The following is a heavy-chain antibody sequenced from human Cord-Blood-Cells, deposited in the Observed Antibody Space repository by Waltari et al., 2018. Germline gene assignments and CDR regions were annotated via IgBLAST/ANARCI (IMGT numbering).Heavy chain of an antibody. D-gene: IGHD5-12*01. J-gene: IGHJ3*02. CDR1: GGSISSSSYY. V-gene: IGHV4-39*01. Sequence: QLQLQESGPGLVKPSETLSLTCTVSGGSISSSSYYWAWIRQPPGKGLEWIGSIYYSGSTYYNPSLKSRVTISVDTSKNQFSLKLSSVTAADTAVYYCARMSYCGSRAFDIWGQGTMVTVSS. CDR3: ARMSYCGSRAFDI. CDR2: IYYSGST.